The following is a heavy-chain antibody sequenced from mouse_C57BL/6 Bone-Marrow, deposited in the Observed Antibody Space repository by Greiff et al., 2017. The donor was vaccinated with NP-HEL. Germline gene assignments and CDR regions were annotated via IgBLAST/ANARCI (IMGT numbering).Heavy chain of an antibody. J-gene: IGHJ3*01. CDR1: GYTFTDYN. V-gene: IGHV1-22*01. Sequence: VQLQQSGPELVKPGASVKMSCKASGYTFTDYNMHWVKQSHGKSLEWIGYINPNNGGTSYNQKFKGKATLTVNKSSSTAYMELRSLTSEDSAVYYCARISNYYGSSYGAYWGQGALVTVS. D-gene: IGHD1-1*01. CDR2: INPNNGGT. CDR3: ARISNYYGSSYGAY.